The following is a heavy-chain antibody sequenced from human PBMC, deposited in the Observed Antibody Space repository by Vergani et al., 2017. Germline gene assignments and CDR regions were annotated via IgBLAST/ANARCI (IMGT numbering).Heavy chain of an antibody. CDR2: IYTSGST. Sequence: QVQLQESGPGLVKPSQTLSLTCTVSGGSISSGSYYWSWIRQPAGKGLEWIGRIYTSGSTNYNPSLKSRVTISVDTSKNQFYLKPSSVTAADTAVYYCARARITIFRVVIASGPYGMDVWGQGTTVTVSS. CDR1: GGSISSGSYY. J-gene: IGHJ6*02. CDR3: ARARITIFRVVIASGPYGMDV. D-gene: IGHD3-3*01. V-gene: IGHV4-61*02.